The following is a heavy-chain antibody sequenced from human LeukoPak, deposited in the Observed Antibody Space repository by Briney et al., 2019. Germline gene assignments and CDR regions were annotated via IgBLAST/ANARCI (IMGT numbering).Heavy chain of an antibody. J-gene: IGHJ4*02. CDR1: GYTFTGYY. CDR3: AREGSGYPY. V-gene: IGHV1-2*02. CDR2: INPNSGGT. Sequence: ASVKVSCKASGYTFTGYYMHWVRQAPGQGLEWMGWINPNSGGTNYAQKFQGRVTMTRDTSISTAYMEVSRLTSDDAAVFYCAREGSGYPYWGQGTLVTVSS. D-gene: IGHD5-12*01.